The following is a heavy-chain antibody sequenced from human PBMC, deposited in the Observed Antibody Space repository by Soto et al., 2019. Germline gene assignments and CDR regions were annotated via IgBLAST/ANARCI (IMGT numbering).Heavy chain of an antibody. CDR1: GFSLSNARMG. V-gene: IGHV2-26*01. CDR2: IFSNDEK. D-gene: IGHD5-18*01. Sequence: QVTLKESGPVLVKPTETLTLTCTVSGFSLSNARMGVSWIRQPPGKALEWLAHIFSNDEKSYSTSLKSRLTISNDTSKSQVVLTMTNMDPVDTATYDCARIHGRSTAMVLFFDYWGQGTLVTVSS. J-gene: IGHJ4*02. CDR3: ARIHGRSTAMVLFFDY.